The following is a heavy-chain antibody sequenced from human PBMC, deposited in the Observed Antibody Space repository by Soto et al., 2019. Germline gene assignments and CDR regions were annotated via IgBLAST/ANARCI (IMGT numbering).Heavy chain of an antibody. V-gene: IGHV1-2*04. D-gene: IGHD3-9*01. CDR1: GYTFTGYY. CDR2: INPNSGGT. CDR3: ARGKGYDILTGYSPTAGIIDY. Sequence: ASVKVSCKASGYTFTGYYMHWVRQAPGQGLEWMGWINPNSGGTNYAQKFQGWVTMTRDTSISTAYMELSRLRSDDTAVYYCARGKGYDILTGYSPTAGIIDYWGQGTLVTVSS. J-gene: IGHJ4*02.